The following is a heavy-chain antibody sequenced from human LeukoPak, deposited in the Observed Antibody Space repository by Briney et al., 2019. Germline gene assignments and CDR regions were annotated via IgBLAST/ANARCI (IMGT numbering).Heavy chain of an antibody. CDR1: GFTFSSYS. CDR3: ARDLGSSWYGGDY. Sequence: GGSLRLSCAASGFTFSSYSMNWVRQAPGKGLEWVSSISSSSSYIYYADSVKGRFTISRDNAKNSLYLQMNSLRAEDTAVYYCARDLGSSWYGGDYWGQGTLVTVSS. J-gene: IGHJ4*02. D-gene: IGHD6-13*01. CDR2: ISSSSSYI. V-gene: IGHV3-21*01.